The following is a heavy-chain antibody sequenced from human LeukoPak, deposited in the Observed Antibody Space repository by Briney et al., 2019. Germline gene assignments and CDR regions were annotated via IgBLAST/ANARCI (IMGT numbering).Heavy chain of an antibody. V-gene: IGHV3-66*01. J-gene: IGHJ3*02. CDR1: GFTVSSNY. CDR2: LYSGGST. D-gene: IGHD1-7*01. Sequence: GGSLRLSCAASGFTVSSNYMTWVRQAPGKGLEWVSILYSGGSTYYAESVRGRFTISRDNSKNTLYLQMNGLRAEDTAVYYCARGAANWNYDDAFDIWGQGTMVTVSS. CDR3: ARGAANWNYDDAFDI.